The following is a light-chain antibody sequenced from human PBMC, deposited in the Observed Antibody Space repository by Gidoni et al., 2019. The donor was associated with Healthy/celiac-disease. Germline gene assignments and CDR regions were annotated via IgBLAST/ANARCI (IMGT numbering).Light chain of an antibody. CDR1: QSVSSN. CDR2: GAS. J-gene: IGKJ1*01. CDR3: QQYNNWPPWT. V-gene: IGKV3-15*01. Sequence: EIMMTQATATRFVSPGERATLACRASQSVSSNLAWYQQKPGQAPRLLIYGASTRATGIPARFSGSGSGTEFTLTISSLQSEDFAVYYCQQYNNWPPWTFGQGTKVEIK.